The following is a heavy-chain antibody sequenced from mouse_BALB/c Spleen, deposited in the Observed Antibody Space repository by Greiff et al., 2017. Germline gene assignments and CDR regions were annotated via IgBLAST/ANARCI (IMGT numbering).Heavy chain of an antibody. CDR3: TRGGLLRLHYFDY. D-gene: IGHD1-2*01. CDR1: GYTFTSYY. V-gene: IGHV1S81*02. J-gene: IGHJ2*01. Sequence: QVQLQQPGAELVKPGASVKLSCKASGYTFTSYYMYWVKQRPGQGLEWIGGINPSNGGTNFNEKFKSKATLTVDKSSSTAYMQLSSLTSEDSAVYYCTRGGLLRLHYFDYWGQGTTLTVSS. CDR2: INPSNGGT.